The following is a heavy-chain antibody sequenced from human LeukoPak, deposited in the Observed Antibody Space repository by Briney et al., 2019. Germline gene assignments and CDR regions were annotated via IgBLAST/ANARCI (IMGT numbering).Heavy chain of an antibody. V-gene: IGHV3-23*01. CDR2: ISGSGGGT. J-gene: IGHJ3*02. CDR3: ANAFDAFDI. Sequence: GRSLRLSCAASGFTFSSYAMSWVRQAPGKGLEWVSGISGSGGGTYYADSVKGRFTISRDNSKNTLYLQMNSLRAEDTAVYYCANAFDAFDIWGQGTMVTVSS. CDR1: GFTFSSYA.